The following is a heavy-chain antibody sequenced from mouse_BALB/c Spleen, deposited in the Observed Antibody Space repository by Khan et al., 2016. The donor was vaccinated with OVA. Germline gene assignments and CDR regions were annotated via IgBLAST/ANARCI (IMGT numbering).Heavy chain of an antibody. CDR3: AREAGTTYGMDY. V-gene: IGHV1-9*01. CDR2: ILPGSDNI. D-gene: IGHD4-1*01. CDR1: GYTFSSYW. Sequence: QVRLQQSGAELMKPGASVKISCKATGYTFSSYWIEWVKQRPGHGLEWIGEILPGSDNINYNEKFKDKATFTADTSSNTAYMQLSSLTSEDSAVYCCAREAGTTYGMDYWGQGTSVTVSS. J-gene: IGHJ4*01.